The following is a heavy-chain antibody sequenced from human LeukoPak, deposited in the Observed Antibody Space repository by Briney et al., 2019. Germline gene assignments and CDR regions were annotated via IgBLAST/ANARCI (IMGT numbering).Heavy chain of an antibody. CDR1: GFTFSSYA. CDR3: ASGRGVVGATTGYFDY. V-gene: IGHV3-30*04. J-gene: IGHJ4*02. D-gene: IGHD1-26*01. CDR2: ISYDGSNK. Sequence: GGSLRLSCAASGFTFSSYAMHWVRQAPGKGLEWVAVISYDGSNKYYADSVKGRFTISRDNSKNTLYLQMNSLRAEDTAVYYCASGRGVVGATTGYFDYWGQGTLVTVSS.